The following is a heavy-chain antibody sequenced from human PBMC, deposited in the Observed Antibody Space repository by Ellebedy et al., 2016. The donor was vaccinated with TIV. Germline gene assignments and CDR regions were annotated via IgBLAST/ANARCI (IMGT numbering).Heavy chain of an antibody. D-gene: IGHD6-19*01. CDR1: GFSFSWHW. CDR3: AKAPVAGYWYFDL. V-gene: IGHV3-74*01. Sequence: GESLKISCAASGFSFSWHWMHWVRQAPGKGLVWVSRINNDGTGTTYADSVKGRFTISRDNTKNTLYLQMYSLRAEDTAVYYCAKAPVAGYWYFDLWGRGTLVTVSS. CDR2: INNDGTGT. J-gene: IGHJ2*01.